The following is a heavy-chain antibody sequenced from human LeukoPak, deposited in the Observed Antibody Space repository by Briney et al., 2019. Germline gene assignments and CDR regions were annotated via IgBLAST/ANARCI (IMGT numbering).Heavy chain of an antibody. J-gene: IGHJ3*02. Sequence: GGSLRLSCAASAFTFSNYWMHWVRQVPGKGLVWVSRISSDGRTTSFADFVKGRFTISRDNAKNTLYLEMNSLRVEDTALYYCARGYYSCSSGSLRPFDIWGQGTMVTVSS. CDR3: ARGYYSCSSGSLRPFDI. CDR1: AFTFSNYW. CDR2: ISSDGRTT. V-gene: IGHV3-74*01. D-gene: IGHD3-22*01.